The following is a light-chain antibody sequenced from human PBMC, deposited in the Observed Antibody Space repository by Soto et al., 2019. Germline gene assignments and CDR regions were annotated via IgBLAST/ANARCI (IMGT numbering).Light chain of an antibody. CDR3: QQSYSTPLT. V-gene: IGKV1-39*01. Sequence: DIQMTQSPASMSASVGDRVTSTCLTRHSISSYLTWYQQIPGKAPKLLIYAASSLPTGVPSRFSGSGSGTDFTLTISSLQPEDFATYYCQQSYSTPLTFGGGTKVDI. CDR1: HSISSY. CDR2: AAS. J-gene: IGKJ4*01.